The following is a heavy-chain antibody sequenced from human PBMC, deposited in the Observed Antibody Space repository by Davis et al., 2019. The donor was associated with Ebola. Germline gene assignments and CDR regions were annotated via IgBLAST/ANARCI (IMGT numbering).Heavy chain of an antibody. J-gene: IGHJ4*02. D-gene: IGHD3-3*01. CDR1: GFTFDDYA. Sequence: SLKISCATSGFTFDDYAMHWVRQAPGKGLEWVSGFSWNSGSIGYADSVKGRFTISRDNAKNSLYLQMNSLRAEDTALYYCAKDFFGVVSGPSDYWGQGTLVTVSS. CDR3: AKDFFGVVSGPSDY. CDR2: FSWNSGSI. V-gene: IGHV3-9*01.